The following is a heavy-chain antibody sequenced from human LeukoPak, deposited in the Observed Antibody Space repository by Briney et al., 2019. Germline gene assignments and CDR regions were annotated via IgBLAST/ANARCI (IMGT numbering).Heavy chain of an antibody. CDR2: IKQDGSEK. J-gene: IGHJ4*02. V-gene: IGHV3-7*01. CDR1: GFIFSSYW. D-gene: IGHD1-1*01. CDR3: ARDVYNMGDY. Sequence: GGSLRLSCAASGFIFSSYWMSWVRQAPGKGLEWVANIKQDGSEKYYLDSVKGRFTISRDNAKNSLYLQMNSLRAEDTAVYYCARDVYNMGDYWGQGTLVTVSS.